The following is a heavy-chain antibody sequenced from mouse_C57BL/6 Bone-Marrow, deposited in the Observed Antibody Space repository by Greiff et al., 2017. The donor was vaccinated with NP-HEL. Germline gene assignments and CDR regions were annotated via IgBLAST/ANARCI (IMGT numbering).Heavy chain of an antibody. V-gene: IGHV5-4*01. CDR3: ARAGSYGYFDV. CDR2: ISDGGSYT. Sequence: DVHLVESGGGLVKPGGSLKLSCAASGFTFSSYAMSWVRQTPEKRLEWVATISDGGSYTYYPANVKGRFTISRDNAKNNLYLQMSHLKSEDTAMYDCARAGSYGYFDVWGTGTTVTVSS. D-gene: IGHD1-1*02. CDR1: GFTFSSYA. J-gene: IGHJ1*03.